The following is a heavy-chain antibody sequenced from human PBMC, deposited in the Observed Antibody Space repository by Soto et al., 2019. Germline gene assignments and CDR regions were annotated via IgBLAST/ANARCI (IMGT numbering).Heavy chain of an antibody. V-gene: IGHV3-23*01. D-gene: IGHD3-3*01. CDR2: TSGNGGDT. CDR3: AEIYDFWSRHHDSFDV. CDR1: GFSFGRYA. J-gene: IGHJ3*01. Sequence: GGSLRLSCVASGFSFGRYAMTWVRQAPGKGLEWVSGTSGNGGDTYYVDSVKGRFTISRDNPKNTLYLQMNSLRVEDTAVYYCAEIYDFWSRHHDSFDVWGQGTSVTVSS.